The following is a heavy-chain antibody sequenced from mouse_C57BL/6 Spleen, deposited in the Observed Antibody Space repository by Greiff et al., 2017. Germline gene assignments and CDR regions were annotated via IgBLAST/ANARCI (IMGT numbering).Heavy chain of an antibody. V-gene: IGHV1-55*01. D-gene: IGHD2-1*01. Sequence: VQLQQSGAELVKPGASVKMSCKASGYTFTSYWITWVKQRPGQGLEWIGDIYPGSGSTNYNEKFKSKATLTVDTSSSTAYMQLSSLTSEDSAVYYCARVYGNFPWFAYWGQGTLVTVSA. J-gene: IGHJ3*01. CDR3: ARVYGNFPWFAY. CDR2: IYPGSGST. CDR1: GYTFTSYW.